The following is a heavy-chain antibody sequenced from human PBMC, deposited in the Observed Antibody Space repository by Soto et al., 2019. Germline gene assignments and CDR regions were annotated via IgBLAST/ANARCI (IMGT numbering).Heavy chain of an antibody. J-gene: IGHJ4*02. V-gene: IGHV1-8*01. Sequence: QVQLVQSGAEVKKPGASVKVSCKASGYTFTSYDINWVRQATGQGLEWMGWMNPNSGNTGYTQKFQGGVTMTRNTSRSTAYMELSSMRSEDTAVYYCARDDASDFFDYWGQGTLVTVSS. CDR2: MNPNSGNT. CDR3: ARDDASDFFDY. CDR1: GYTFTSYD.